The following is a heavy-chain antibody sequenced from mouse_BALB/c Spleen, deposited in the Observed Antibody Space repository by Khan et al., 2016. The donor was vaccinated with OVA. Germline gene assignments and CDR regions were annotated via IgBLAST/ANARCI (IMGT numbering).Heavy chain of an antibody. D-gene: IGHD2-1*01. CDR3: ARSPYGNFAY. CDR2: ISSDGDYT. Sequence: EVKLMESGGGLVKPGGSLKLSCAASGFTFSTYTMSWVRQTPEKRLEWVATISSDGDYTYYPDNVTGRFTISRDKAKNTLYLQMSSLRPQDTAMYYCARSPYGNFAYWGQGTLVTVSA. V-gene: IGHV5-9*04. J-gene: IGHJ3*01. CDR1: GFTFSTYT.